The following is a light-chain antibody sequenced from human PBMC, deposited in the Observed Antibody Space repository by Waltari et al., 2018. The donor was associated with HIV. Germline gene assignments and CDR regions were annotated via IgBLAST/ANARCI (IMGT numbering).Light chain of an antibody. CDR3: SSYTGSSTLGV. J-gene: IGLJ1*01. CDR1: SSDIGAYDY. CDR2: DVS. Sequence: SALTQPASVSGSPGQSITISCTGSSSDIGAYDYVSWYQQHPGEAPKHIIYDVSRRPSGISHRFSGSKSVNTASLTISGLQAEDEADYYCSSYTGSSTLGVFGTATTVTVL. V-gene: IGLV2-14*03.